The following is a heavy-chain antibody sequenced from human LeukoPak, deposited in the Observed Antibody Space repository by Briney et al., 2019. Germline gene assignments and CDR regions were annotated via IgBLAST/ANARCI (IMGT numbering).Heavy chain of an antibody. J-gene: IGHJ5*02. D-gene: IGHD2-2*01. CDR1: GGTFSSYA. V-gene: IGHV1-69*06. CDR2: IIPIFGTA. Sequence: SVKVSCKASGGTFSSYAISWVRQAPGQGLEWMGGIIPIFGTANYAQKFQGRVTITADKSTSTAYMELSSLRSEDTAVYYCARPAGPPPYCSSTSCGSWGQGTLVTVSS. CDR3: ARPAGPPPYCSSTSCGS.